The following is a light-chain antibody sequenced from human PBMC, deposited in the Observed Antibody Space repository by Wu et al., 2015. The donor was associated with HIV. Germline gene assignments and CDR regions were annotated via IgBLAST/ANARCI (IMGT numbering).Light chain of an antibody. J-gene: IGKJ2*04. Sequence: EIVLTQSPATLSLSPGERATLSCRASQSVSSNYLAWYQQKAGQAPRLLIYGASSRATGIPDRFSGSGSGTDFTLTISRLEPEDFAVYYCQQYGSSPGSFGQGTKLEIK. CDR2: GAS. CDR1: QSVSSNY. V-gene: IGKV3-20*01. CDR3: QQYGSSPGS.